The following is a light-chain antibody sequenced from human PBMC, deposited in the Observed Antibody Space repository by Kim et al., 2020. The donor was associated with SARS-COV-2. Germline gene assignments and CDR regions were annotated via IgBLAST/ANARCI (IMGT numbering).Light chain of an antibody. V-gene: IGKV3-20*01. CDR1: QSVDSLF. CDR3: QQYDSSLRT. J-gene: IGKJ1*01. CDR2: GAS. Sequence: EIVLTQFPGTLSLSPGERATLSCRASQSVDSLFLAWYQQRPGQAPRLLIYGASDRATGIPDRFRGSGSGTDFTLTITSLEPEDFAVYYCQQYDSSLRTFGQGTKVDIK.